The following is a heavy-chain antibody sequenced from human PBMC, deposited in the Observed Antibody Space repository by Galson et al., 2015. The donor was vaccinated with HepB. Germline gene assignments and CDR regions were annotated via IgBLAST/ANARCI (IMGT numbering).Heavy chain of an antibody. V-gene: IGHV3-30*09. CDR3: ARGDVSDYVPTPFDS. D-gene: IGHD1-26*01. Sequence: SLRLSCAASGFTFSSYAMHWVRQAPGTGLEWVAVISYDGSKKYYADSVKGRFAISRDNSKNTLYLQMDSLRVEDTAVYYCARGDVSDYVPTPFDSWGQGTLVTVSS. CDR2: ISYDGSKK. J-gene: IGHJ4*02. CDR1: GFTFSSYA.